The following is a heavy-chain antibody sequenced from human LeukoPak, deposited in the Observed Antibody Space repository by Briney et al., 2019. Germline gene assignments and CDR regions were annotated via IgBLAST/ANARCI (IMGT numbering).Heavy chain of an antibody. CDR2: MWSGGDT. CDR1: GFTVSSIY. Sequence: GGSLRLSCAASGFTVSSIYMSWVRQAPGKGLEWVSVMWSGGDTYYADSVKGRFTISRDNSKNTVYLQMDSLSADDTAVYYCASLAAGPDWYFDLWGRGTLVTVSS. D-gene: IGHD6-19*01. J-gene: IGHJ2*01. V-gene: IGHV3-53*01. CDR3: ASLAAGPDWYFDL.